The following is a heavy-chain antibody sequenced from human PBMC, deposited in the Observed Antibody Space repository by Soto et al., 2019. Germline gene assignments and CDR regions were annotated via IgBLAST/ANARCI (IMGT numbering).Heavy chain of an antibody. D-gene: IGHD6-13*01. CDR2: VYYSGTT. J-gene: IGHJ4*02. CDR1: GGSMNYYY. CDR3: ARAGSSWRYFFDS. Sequence: QVLLQESGPGLVQPSETLSLTCTVSGGSMNYYYWSWIRQSPGKGLEWIGYVYYSGTTYYNPSLQSRVTISIDTSQNQFSRKLRSVTAADSAIYYCARAGSSWRYFFDSWGRGTLVTVSS. V-gene: IGHV4-59*01.